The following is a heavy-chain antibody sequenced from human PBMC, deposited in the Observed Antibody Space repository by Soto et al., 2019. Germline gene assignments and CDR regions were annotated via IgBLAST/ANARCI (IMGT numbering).Heavy chain of an antibody. CDR3: GGERRSGWFEY. J-gene: IGHJ4*02. CDR2: MNPNSGNT. CDR1: GYTFTSYD. Sequence: QVQLVQSGAEVKKPGASVKVSCKASGYTFTSYDINWVRQATGQGLEWMGWMNPNSGNTGYAQKFQGRVTMTRNTSITTADMELSSRRSEDTAVYYCGGERRSGWFEYWGQGTLVTVSS. V-gene: IGHV1-8*01. D-gene: IGHD6-19*01.